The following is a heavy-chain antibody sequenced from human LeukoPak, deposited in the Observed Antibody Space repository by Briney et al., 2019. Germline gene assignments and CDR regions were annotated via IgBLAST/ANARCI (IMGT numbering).Heavy chain of an antibody. CDR2: IYSGGST. CDR3: AKDYSSGWSYYFDY. D-gene: IGHD6-19*01. CDR1: GFTFSSNY. Sequence: GGSLRLSCAASGFTFSSNYMSWVRQAPGKGLEWVSVIYSGGSTNYADSVKGRFTISRDNSKNTLYLQMNSLRAEDTAVYYCAKDYSSGWSYYFDYWGQGTLVTVSS. V-gene: IGHV3-53*05. J-gene: IGHJ4*02.